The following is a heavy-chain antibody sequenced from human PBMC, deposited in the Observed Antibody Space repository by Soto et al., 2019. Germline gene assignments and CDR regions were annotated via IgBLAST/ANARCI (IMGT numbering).Heavy chain of an antibody. V-gene: IGHV4-4*02. CDR2: AYHNGLT. J-gene: IGHJ4*02. CDR3: AKDAAVPGESARFDY. Sequence: SETLSLTCAVSGDSVTSNVWWSWVRQPPGKGLEWIGEAYHNGLTDYNPSLKSRVSMSVDTSKNEFSLKLTSLTAADTAIYYCAKDAAVPGESARFDYWGQLTMVTVSS. D-gene: IGHD2-15*01. CDR1: GDSVTSNVW.